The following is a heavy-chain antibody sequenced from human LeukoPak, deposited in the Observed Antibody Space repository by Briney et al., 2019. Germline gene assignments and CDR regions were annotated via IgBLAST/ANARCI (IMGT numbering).Heavy chain of an antibody. CDR3: ARNQMTTVTGFYYYGMDV. CDR2: IFHSGST. J-gene: IGHJ6*04. V-gene: IGHV4-4*02. Sequence: PSGTLSLTCAVSGGSISSSNWWSWVRQPPGKGLEWIGEIFHSGSTHYNPSLQGRVTISVDESKNQFSLKLSSVTAADTAVYYCARNQMTTVTGFYYYGMDVWGKGTTVTVPS. D-gene: IGHD4-17*01. CDR1: GGSISSSNW.